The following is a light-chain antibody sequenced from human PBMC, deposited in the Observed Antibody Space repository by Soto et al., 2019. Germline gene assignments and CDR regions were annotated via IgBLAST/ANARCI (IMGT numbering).Light chain of an antibody. Sequence: QSALTQPASVSGSPGQSVTISCTGTSSDVGGYNYVSWYQQHPGKAPKLVIYDVSNRPSGVSPRFSGSKSGNTASLTISGLQAEDEADYYCSSYTTGSTPVVFGGVTKLTVL. J-gene: IGLJ2*01. CDR1: SSDVGGYNY. CDR2: DVS. V-gene: IGLV2-14*01. CDR3: SSYTTGSTPVV.